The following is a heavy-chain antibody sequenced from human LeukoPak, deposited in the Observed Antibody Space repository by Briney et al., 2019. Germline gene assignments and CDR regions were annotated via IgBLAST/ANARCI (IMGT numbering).Heavy chain of an antibody. CDR1: GFTFSSYS. CDR2: ISGSGGST. J-gene: IGHJ4*02. Sequence: GGSLRLSCAASGFTFSSYSMNWVRQAPGKGLEWVSAISGSGGSTYYADSVKGRFTISRDNSKNTLYLQMNSLRAEDTAVYYCAKDRSSSGYYLLPLRYWGQGTLVTVSS. D-gene: IGHD3-22*01. CDR3: AKDRSSSGYYLLPLRY. V-gene: IGHV3-23*01.